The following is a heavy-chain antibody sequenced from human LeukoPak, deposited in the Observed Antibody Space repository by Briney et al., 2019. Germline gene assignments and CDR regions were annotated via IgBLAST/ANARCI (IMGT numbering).Heavy chain of an antibody. J-gene: IGHJ4*02. Sequence: GESLKISCKGSGYSFTSYWISWVRQMPGKGLEWMGRIDPSDSYTNYSPSFQGHDTISADKSISTAYLQWSSLKASDTAMYYCARHGGEGTGYSYGYDYWGQGTLVTVSS. V-gene: IGHV5-10-1*01. CDR1: GYSFTSYW. CDR2: IDPSDSYT. D-gene: IGHD5-18*01. CDR3: ARHGGEGTGYSYGYDY.